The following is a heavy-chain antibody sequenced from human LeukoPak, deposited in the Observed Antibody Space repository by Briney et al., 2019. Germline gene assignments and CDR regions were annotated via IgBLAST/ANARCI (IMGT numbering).Heavy chain of an antibody. CDR2: MNPNSGNT. Sequence: ASVKVSCKASGYTFTSYDINWVRQATGQGLEWMGWMNPNSGNTGYAQKFQGRVTITRNTSTSTAYMELSSLRSEDTAVYYCATRDGQQLVDYWGQGTLVTVSS. J-gene: IGHJ4*02. CDR1: GYTFTSYD. D-gene: IGHD6-13*01. V-gene: IGHV1-8*03. CDR3: ATRDGQQLVDY.